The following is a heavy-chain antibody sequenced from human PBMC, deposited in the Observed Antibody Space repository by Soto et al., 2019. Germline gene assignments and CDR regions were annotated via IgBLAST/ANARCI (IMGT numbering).Heavy chain of an antibody. V-gene: IGHV1-18*01. D-gene: IGHD2-21*02. Sequence: QVKLVQSGAEVKKPWASVKVSCKASGYTFTSYGISWVLQAPGQGPEWMGWISAYNGNTNYAQKLQGRVTMTTDTSTSTAYMELRSLRSDDTAVYYCARARGTVVTLSPYYYYGMDVWGQGTTVTVSS. CDR2: ISAYNGNT. CDR1: GYTFTSYG. J-gene: IGHJ6*02. CDR3: ARARGTVVTLSPYYYYGMDV.